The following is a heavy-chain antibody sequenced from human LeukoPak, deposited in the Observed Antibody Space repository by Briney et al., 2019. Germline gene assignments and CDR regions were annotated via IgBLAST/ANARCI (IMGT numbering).Heavy chain of an antibody. D-gene: IGHD3/OR15-3a*01. V-gene: IGHV1-2*02. CDR1: GYTFTGYY. J-gene: IGHJ5*02. CDR3: ARARMISLNWFDP. CDR2: INPNSGGT. Sequence: ASVKVSCKASGYTFTGYYMHWVRQAPGQGLEWRGWINPNSGGTNYAQKFQGRVTMTRDTSISTAYMELSRLRSDDTAVYYCARARMISLNWFDPWGQGTLVTVSS.